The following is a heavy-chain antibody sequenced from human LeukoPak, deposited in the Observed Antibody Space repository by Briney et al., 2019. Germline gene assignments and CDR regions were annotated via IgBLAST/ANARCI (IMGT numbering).Heavy chain of an antibody. Sequence: PSETLSLTCTVSGGSTSSNYWSWIRQPPGKGLEWIGYIYHSGSTNYNPSLKSRVTISIDTYKKQFSLKLSSVTAADTAVYYCARFYSTNWGWVDYWGQGTLVTVS. CDR3: ARFYSTNWGWVDY. V-gene: IGHV4-59*08. D-gene: IGHD2-2*01. J-gene: IGHJ4*02. CDR1: GGSTSSNY. CDR2: IYHSGST.